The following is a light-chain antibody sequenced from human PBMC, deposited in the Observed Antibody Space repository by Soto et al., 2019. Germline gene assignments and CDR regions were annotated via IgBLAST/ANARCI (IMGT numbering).Light chain of an antibody. CDR1: QSVNTY. V-gene: IGKV3-11*01. CDR2: DAS. CDR3: QHRGDWPLT. J-gene: IGKJ4*01. Sequence: DIVLTQSPAILSLSPGDRATLSCRASQSVNTYLAWYQQRPGQAPRLLIFDASNRANGIPARFSGSGSGTDFSLTISSLEPEDFAVYYCQHRGDWPLTFGGGTKVEIK.